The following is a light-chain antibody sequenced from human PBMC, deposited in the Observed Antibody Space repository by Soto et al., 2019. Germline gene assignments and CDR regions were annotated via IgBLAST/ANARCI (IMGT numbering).Light chain of an antibody. Sequence: EIVLTQSPATLSLSPGERATLSCRASQSVSSYLAWYQQKPGQAPRLLIYDASNRATGIPARFSGSGSGTDFTLTTSSLKPQAFAVYYCQQRSNRPPLTFGGGTKVESK. V-gene: IGKV3-11*01. CDR3: QQRSNRPPLT. J-gene: IGKJ4*01. CDR2: DAS. CDR1: QSVSSY.